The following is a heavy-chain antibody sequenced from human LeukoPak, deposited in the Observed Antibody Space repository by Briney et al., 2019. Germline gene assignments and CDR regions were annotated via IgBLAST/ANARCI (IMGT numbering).Heavy chain of an antibody. V-gene: IGHV3-9*01. J-gene: IGHJ4*02. Sequence: GGSLRLSXAASGFTFDDYAMHWVRQAPGKGLEWVSGISWNSGSIGYADSVKGRFTISRDNAKNSLYLQMNSLRAEDTAVYYCAELGSLDYWGQGTLVTVSS. D-gene: IGHD1-7*01. CDR2: ISWNSGSI. CDR3: AELGSLDY. CDR1: GFTFDDYA.